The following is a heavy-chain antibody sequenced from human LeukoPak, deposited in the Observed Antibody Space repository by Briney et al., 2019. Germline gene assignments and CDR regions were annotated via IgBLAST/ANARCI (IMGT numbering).Heavy chain of an antibody. D-gene: IGHD6-13*01. CDR1: GGSFSGYY. J-gene: IGHJ5*02. CDR2: INHSGST. V-gene: IGHV4-34*01. Sequence: SETLSLTCAVYGGSFSGYYWSWIRQPPGKGLEWIGEINHSGSTNYNPSLKSRVTISVDTSKNQFSLKLSSVTAADTAVYYCARGEGIAAAGDPSGWFDPWGQGTLVTVSS. CDR3: ARGEGIAAAGDPSGWFDP.